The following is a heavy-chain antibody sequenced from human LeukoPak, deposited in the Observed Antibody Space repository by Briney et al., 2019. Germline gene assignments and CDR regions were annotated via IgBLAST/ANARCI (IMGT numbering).Heavy chain of an antibody. V-gene: IGHV4-34*01. D-gene: IGHD3-16*02. CDR3: ARGRTTYDYVWGSYRPPDY. CDR1: GGSFSGYY. Sequence: SETLSLTRAVYGGSFSGYYWNWIRHPPGKGLEWIGEINHRGSTNYNPSLKSRVTISVDTSKKQFSLKLSSVTAADTAVYYCARGRTTYDYVWGSYRPPDYWGQGTLVTVSS. CDR2: INHRGST. J-gene: IGHJ4*02.